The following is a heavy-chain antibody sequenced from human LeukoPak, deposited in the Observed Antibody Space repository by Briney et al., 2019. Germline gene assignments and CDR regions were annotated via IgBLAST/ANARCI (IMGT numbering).Heavy chain of an antibody. Sequence: GASVNVSCKASGYTFTSYAMNWVRQAPGQGLEWMGWINTNTGNPTYAQGFTGWFVFSLDTSVSTAYLQISSLKAEDTAVYYCARGRALGYCSSTSCRGPNWFDPWGQGTLVTVSS. CDR3: ARGRALGYCSSTSCRGPNWFDP. V-gene: IGHV7-4-1*02. D-gene: IGHD2-2*01. CDR2: INTNTGNP. CDR1: GYTFTSYA. J-gene: IGHJ5*02.